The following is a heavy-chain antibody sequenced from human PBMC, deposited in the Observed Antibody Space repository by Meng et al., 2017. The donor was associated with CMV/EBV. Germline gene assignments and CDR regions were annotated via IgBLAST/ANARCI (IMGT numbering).Heavy chain of an antibody. CDR3: ARRGTYYYGSSGYYTPHSGMDV. V-gene: IGHV5-51*01. D-gene: IGHD3-22*01. Sequence: GGSLRLSCKGSGYSFTSYWIGWVRQMPGKGLEWMGIIYPGDSDTRYSPSFQGQVTISADKSISTAYLQWSSLKASDTAMYYCARRGTYYYGSSGYYTPHSGMDVWGQGTTVTVSS. CDR1: GYSFTSYW. CDR2: IYPGDSDT. J-gene: IGHJ6*02.